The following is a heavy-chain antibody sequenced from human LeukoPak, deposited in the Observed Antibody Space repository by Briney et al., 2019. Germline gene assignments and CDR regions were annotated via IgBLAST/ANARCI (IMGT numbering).Heavy chain of an antibody. J-gene: IGHJ4*02. V-gene: IGHV1-8*01. CDR3: ARGARLVVPAAIAHGGRSSLYYFDY. CDR2: MNPNSGNT. CDR1: GYTFTSYD. Sequence: ASVKVSCKASGYTFTSYDINWVRQATRQGLEWMGWMNPNSGNTGYAQKFQGRVTMTRNTSISTAYMELSSLRSEDTAVCYCARGARLVVPAAIAHGGRSSLYYFDYWGQGTLVTVSS. D-gene: IGHD2-2*01.